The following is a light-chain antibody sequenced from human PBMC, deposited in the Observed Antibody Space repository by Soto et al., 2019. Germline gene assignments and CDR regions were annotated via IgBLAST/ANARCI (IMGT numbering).Light chain of an antibody. V-gene: IGLV1-40*01. J-gene: IGLJ1*01. CDR3: QSYDSSLIGYV. CDR1: SSNIGAGYD. CDR2: GNS. Sequence: QSVLTQPPSVSGAPGQRVTISCTGSSSNIGAGYDVHWYQQLPGTAPKLLIYGNSNRPSGVPDRFSGSKSGTSASLAITGLQAEDEADYYCQSYDSSLIGYVFGTGTKVTVL.